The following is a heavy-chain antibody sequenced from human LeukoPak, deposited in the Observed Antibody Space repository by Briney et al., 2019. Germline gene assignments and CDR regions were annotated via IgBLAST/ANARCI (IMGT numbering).Heavy chain of an antibody. CDR3: ARDWASVDY. CDR1: GFTLSSYS. J-gene: IGHJ4*02. V-gene: IGHV3-21*01. Sequence: GGSLRLSCAASGFTLSSYSMNWVRQAPGKGLEWVSSISSGSVYIYYAGSVKGRFTISRDDAKNSLYLQMNSLRAEDTAAYYCARDWASVDYWGQGTLVTVSS. D-gene: IGHD3-16*01. CDR2: ISSGSVYI.